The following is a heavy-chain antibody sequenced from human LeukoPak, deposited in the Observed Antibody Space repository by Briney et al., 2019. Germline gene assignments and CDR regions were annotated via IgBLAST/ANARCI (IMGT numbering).Heavy chain of an antibody. D-gene: IGHD6-13*01. Sequence: SETLSLTCTVSGGSISSYYWSWIRQPPGKGLEWIGYIYYSGSTNYNPSLKSRVTISVDTSKNQFSLKLSSVTAADTAVYYRARGHLVSGWFDPWGQGTLVTVSS. CDR3: ARGHLVSGWFDP. CDR1: GGSISSYY. V-gene: IGHV4-59*01. J-gene: IGHJ5*02. CDR2: IYYSGST.